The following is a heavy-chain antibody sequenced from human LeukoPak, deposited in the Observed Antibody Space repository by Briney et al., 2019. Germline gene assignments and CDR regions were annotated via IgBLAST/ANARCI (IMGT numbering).Heavy chain of an antibody. V-gene: IGHV4-4*02. J-gene: IGHJ4*02. CDR1: GGSISSSNW. Sequence: PSGTLSLTCAVSGGSISSSNWWSWVRQPPGKGLEWIGEIYHSGSTNYNPSPKSRVTISVDKSKNQFSLKLSSVTAADTAVYYCARKEVADVTQFDYWGQGTLVTVSS. CDR3: ARKEVADVTQFDY. D-gene: IGHD6-19*01. CDR2: IYHSGST.